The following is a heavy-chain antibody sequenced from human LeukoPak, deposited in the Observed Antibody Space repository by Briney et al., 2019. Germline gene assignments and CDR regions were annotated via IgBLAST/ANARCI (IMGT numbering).Heavy chain of an antibody. D-gene: IGHD5-12*01. J-gene: IGHJ6*04. Sequence: GGSLRLSCAASGFTFSSYAMHWVRQAPGKGLEWVAVISYDGSNKYYADSVKGRFTIPRDNSKNTLYLQMNSLRAEDTAVYYCAREWRGVATISQYYYYYGMDVWGKGTTVTVSS. V-gene: IGHV3-30*04. CDR2: ISYDGSNK. CDR1: GFTFSSYA. CDR3: AREWRGVATISQYYYYYGMDV.